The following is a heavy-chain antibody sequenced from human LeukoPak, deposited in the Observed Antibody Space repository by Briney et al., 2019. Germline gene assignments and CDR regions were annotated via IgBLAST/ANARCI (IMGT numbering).Heavy chain of an antibody. CDR2: MYYRGTS. CDR1: GDSISSSYHF. Sequence: MSSETLSLTCNVSGDSISSSYHFWGWIRQPPGKGLEWIGGMYYRGTSYYSPSLRSRVSISVDTSKNQFSLRLSSVTAADTAVYYCARQVILVGPDSFYMDVWGKGTTVTISS. CDR3: ARQVILVGPDSFYMDV. J-gene: IGHJ6*03. V-gene: IGHV4-39*01. D-gene: IGHD3-22*01.